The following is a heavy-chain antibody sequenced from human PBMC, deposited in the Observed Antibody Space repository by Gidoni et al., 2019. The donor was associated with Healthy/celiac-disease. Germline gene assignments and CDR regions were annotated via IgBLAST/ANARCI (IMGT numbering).Heavy chain of an antibody. Sequence: QVQLQQWGAGLLKPAETMSLTCAVSGGSFSGYYWSWIRPPPGKGLEWIGEINHSGSTNYNPSLKRRVTISVDTSKNQFSLKLSSVTAADTAVYYCARGVRQGAFFYWGQGTLVTVSS. D-gene: IGHD3-3*01. J-gene: IGHJ4*02. CDR2: INHSGST. CDR3: ARGVRQGAFFY. V-gene: IGHV4-34*01. CDR1: GGSFSGYY.